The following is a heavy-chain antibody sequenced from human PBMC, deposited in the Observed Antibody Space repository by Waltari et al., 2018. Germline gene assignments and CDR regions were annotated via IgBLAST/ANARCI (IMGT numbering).Heavy chain of an antibody. D-gene: IGHD6-13*01. Sequence: QVQLQESGPGLVKPSETLSLTCPVSGTSSSNYYWTWIRQPPGKGLEWIGYISDSGSTSYNPSLKSRVTISGDTSKNHFSLKLSSVTAADTAVYYCARTSGAAAGKFDYWGQGTLVTVSS. CDR3: ARTSGAAAGKFDY. CDR1: GTSSSNYY. J-gene: IGHJ4*02. CDR2: ISDSGST. V-gene: IGHV4-59*01.